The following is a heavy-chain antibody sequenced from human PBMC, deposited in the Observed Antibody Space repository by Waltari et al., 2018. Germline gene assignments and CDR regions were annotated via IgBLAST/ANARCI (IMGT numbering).Heavy chain of an antibody. J-gene: IGHJ4*02. Sequence: QVQLVQSGAEVKKPGAYVKVSCTASGYTFTGSYMHWVRQAPGQWLEWMGRINPNSGGTNYAQKFQGRVTMTRDTSISTAYMELSRLRSDDTAVYYCAIVPAAIVGFDYWGQGTLVTVSS. D-gene: IGHD2-2*01. V-gene: IGHV1-2*06. CDR1: GYTFTGSY. CDR2: INPNSGGT. CDR3: AIVPAAIVGFDY.